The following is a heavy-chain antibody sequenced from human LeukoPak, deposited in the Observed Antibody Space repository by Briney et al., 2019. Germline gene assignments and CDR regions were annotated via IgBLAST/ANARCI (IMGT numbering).Heavy chain of an antibody. Sequence: PGGSLRLSCAGSGFTFSGYSVSWVRQAPGKGLEWVSFISGSSSYINYADSVKGRFTISRDNAKNSVYLQMNSLRAEDTAMYYCARLPVGAVPASNYFDYWGQGTLVTVSS. CDR1: GFTFSGYS. D-gene: IGHD6-19*01. CDR2: ISGSSSYI. J-gene: IGHJ4*02. V-gene: IGHV3-21*01. CDR3: ARLPVGAVPASNYFDY.